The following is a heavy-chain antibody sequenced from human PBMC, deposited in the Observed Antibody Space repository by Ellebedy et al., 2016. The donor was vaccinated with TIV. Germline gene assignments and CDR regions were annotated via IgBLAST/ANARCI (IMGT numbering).Heavy chain of an antibody. D-gene: IGHD5-18*01. CDR2: ISSNSGSM. V-gene: IGHV3-69-1*01. CDR3: VRGAIVDTGMIENDY. Sequence: GGSLRLSCEASGLTVSDNYMTWVRQAPGQGLEWVASISSNSGSMSYVDSVRGRFTISRDSAEKSLYLQMNSLRAEDTAVYYCVRGAIVDTGMIENDYWGQGILVTVSS. CDR1: GLTVSDNY. J-gene: IGHJ4*02.